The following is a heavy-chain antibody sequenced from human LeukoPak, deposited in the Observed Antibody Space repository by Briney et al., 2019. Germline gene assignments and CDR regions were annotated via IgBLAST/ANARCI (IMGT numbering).Heavy chain of an antibody. J-gene: IGHJ6*02. CDR3: ARLTRLVYSNYEPYYGMDV. V-gene: IGHV4-4*07. D-gene: IGHD4-11*01. CDR1: GGSISSYY. CDR2: IYTSGST. Sequence: PSETLSLTGTVSGGSISSYYWSWIRQPAGKGLEWIGRIYTSGSTNYNPSLKSRVTMAVDPSKNQFSLKLSSVTAADTAVYYCARLTRLVYSNYEPYYGMDVWGQGTTVTVSS.